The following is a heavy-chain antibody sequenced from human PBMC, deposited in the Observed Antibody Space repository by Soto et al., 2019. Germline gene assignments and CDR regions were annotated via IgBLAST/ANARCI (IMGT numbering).Heavy chain of an antibody. Sequence: QVQLVESGGGVVQPGRSLRLSCAASGFTFSSYAMHWVRQAPGKGLEWVAVISYDGSNKYYADSVKGRFTISRDNSKNTLYLQMNSLRAEDTAVYYCARDLSDSSGWYGADYWGQGTLVTVSS. V-gene: IGHV3-30-3*01. CDR2: ISYDGSNK. J-gene: IGHJ4*02. CDR1: GFTFSSYA. D-gene: IGHD6-19*01. CDR3: ARDLSDSSGWYGADY.